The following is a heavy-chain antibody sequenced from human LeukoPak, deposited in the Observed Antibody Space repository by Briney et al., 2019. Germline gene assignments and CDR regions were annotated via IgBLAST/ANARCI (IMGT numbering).Heavy chain of an antibody. CDR1: GFTFSSYS. CDR2: ISSSSSYI. V-gene: IGHV3-21*06. CDR3: VRGGASRPGF. Sequence: PGGSLRLSCAASGFTFSSYSINWVRQAPGKGLEWVSSISSSSSYIYYADSVKGRFTISRDNAKNSLYLQLNSLRPEDTAVYYCVRGGASRPGFWGQGTLVTVSS. J-gene: IGHJ4*02. D-gene: IGHD6-6*01.